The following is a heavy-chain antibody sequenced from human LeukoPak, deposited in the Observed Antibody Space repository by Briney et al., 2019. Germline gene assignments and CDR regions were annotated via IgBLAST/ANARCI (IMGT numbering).Heavy chain of an antibody. CDR2: IYYSGST. Sequence: SETLSLTCTVSGGSLSSFYWSWIRQPPGEGLEWVGYIYYSGSTNYNPSLKSRVTISVDTSKDQFSLKLSSVTAAGTAVYYFVRDSVAARSFDYWGQGTLVSVSS. CDR3: VRDSVAARSFDY. D-gene: IGHD6-19*01. J-gene: IGHJ4*02. CDR1: GGSLSSFY. V-gene: IGHV4-59*01.